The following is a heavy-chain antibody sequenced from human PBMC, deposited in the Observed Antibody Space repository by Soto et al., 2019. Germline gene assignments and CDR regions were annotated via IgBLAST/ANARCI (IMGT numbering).Heavy chain of an antibody. Sequence: SETLSLTRSVSGGSISSSKYYWGRIRQPPGKGLEWIGSIYYSGSTYYNPSLKSRVTISVDTSKNQFSLKLSSVTAADTAVYYCARHGETLERPLYYWGQGTLVTVSA. CDR3: ARHGETLERPLYY. V-gene: IGHV4-39*01. CDR2: IYYSGST. D-gene: IGHD3-3*01. J-gene: IGHJ4*02. CDR1: GGSISSSKYY.